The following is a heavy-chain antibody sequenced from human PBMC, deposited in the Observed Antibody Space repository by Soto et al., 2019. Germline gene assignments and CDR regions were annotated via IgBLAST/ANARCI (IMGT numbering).Heavy chain of an antibody. V-gene: IGHV1-3*01. CDR3: ARDLMGDITAFSIAAAAGRAFDI. CDR1: GYTFTSYA. J-gene: IGHJ3*02. CDR2: INAGNGNT. Sequence: GASVKVSCKASGYTFTSYAMHWVRQAPGQRLEWMGWINAGNGNTKYSQKFQGRVTITRDTSASTAYMELSSLRSEDTAVYYCARDLMGDITAFSIAAAAGRAFDIWGQGTMVTVSS. D-gene: IGHD6-13*01.